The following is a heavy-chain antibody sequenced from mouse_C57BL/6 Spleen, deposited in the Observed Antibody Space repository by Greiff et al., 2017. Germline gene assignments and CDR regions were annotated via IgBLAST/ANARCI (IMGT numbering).Heavy chain of an antibody. D-gene: IGHD1-1*01. J-gene: IGHJ4*01. CDR3: ARAYYGSSYGDAMDY. CDR1: GFTFSDYY. CDR2: INYDGSST. Sequence: DVKLVESEGGLVQPGSSMKLSCTASGFTFSDYYMAWVRQVPEKGLEWVANINYDGSSTYYLDSLKSRFIISRDNAKNILYLQMSSLKSEDTATYYCARAYYGSSYGDAMDYWGQGTSVTVSS. V-gene: IGHV5-16*01.